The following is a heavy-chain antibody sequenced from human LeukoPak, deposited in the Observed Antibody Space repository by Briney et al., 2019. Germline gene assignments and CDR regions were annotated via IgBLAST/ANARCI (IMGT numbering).Heavy chain of an antibody. D-gene: IGHD3-22*01. CDR2: IIPIFGTA. J-gene: IGHJ4*02. V-gene: IGHV1-69*13. Sequence: SMKVSCKASGGTFSSYAISWVRQAPGQGLEWMGGIIPIFGTANYAQKFQGRVTITADESTSTAYMELSSLRSEDTAVYYCARGPITTIGPDYWGQGTLVTVSS. CDR1: GGTFSSYA. CDR3: ARGPITTIGPDY.